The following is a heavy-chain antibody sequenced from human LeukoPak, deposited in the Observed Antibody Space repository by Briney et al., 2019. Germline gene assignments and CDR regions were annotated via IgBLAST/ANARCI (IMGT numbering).Heavy chain of an antibody. V-gene: IGHV1-69*13. CDR2: IIPIFGTA. Sequence: ASVNVSCKASGGTFSTYAISWVRQAPGQGLEWMGGIIPIFGTANYAQKFQGRVTITADESTSTAYMELSSLRSEDTAVYYCARDLPYDYGDYYYYGMDVWGQGTTVTVSS. D-gene: IGHD4-17*01. CDR3: ARDLPYDYGDYYYYGMDV. CDR1: GGTFSTYA. J-gene: IGHJ6*02.